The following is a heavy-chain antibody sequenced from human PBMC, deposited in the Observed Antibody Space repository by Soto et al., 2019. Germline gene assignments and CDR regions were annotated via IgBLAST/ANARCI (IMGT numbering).Heavy chain of an antibody. V-gene: IGHV4-59*08. CDR2: IYYSGST. J-gene: IGHJ4*02. Sequence: QVQLQESGPGLVKPSETLSLTCTVSGGSISRYYWSWIRQPPGKGLEWIGYIYYSGSTNYNPSLTSRVTISVDTSKNQFSLKLSSVTAADTAVYYCARHHDSWGQGTLVTVSS. CDR3: ARHHDS. CDR1: GGSISRYY.